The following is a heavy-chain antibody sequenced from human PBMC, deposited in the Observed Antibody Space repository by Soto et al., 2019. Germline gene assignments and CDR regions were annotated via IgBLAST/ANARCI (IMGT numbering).Heavy chain of an antibody. J-gene: IGHJ5*02. CDR1: GYTFTSYA. CDR2: INAGNGNT. D-gene: IGHD6-13*01. Sequence: QVQLVQSGAEVKKPGASVKVSCKASGYTFTSYAMHWVRQAPGQRLEWMGWINAGNGNTKYSQKFQGRVTITRDTSASTAYMELSSLRSEDTDVYYCARDPYSSSWLYNWFDPWGQGTLVTVSS. V-gene: IGHV1-3*01. CDR3: ARDPYSSSWLYNWFDP.